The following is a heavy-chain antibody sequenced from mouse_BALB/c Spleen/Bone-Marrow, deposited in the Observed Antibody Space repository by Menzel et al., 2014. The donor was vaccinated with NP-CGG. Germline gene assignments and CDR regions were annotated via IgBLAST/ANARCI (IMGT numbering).Heavy chain of an antibody. CDR1: GFTFSDYF. CDR3: ARDGDYRYAWFAF. V-gene: IGHV5-4*02. J-gene: IGHJ3*01. D-gene: IGHD2-14*01. Sequence: EVQLQESGGALVKPGGSLKLSCAASGFTFSDYFMYWVRQTPEKRLVRVATISDGGNYTCYPDSVKGRFTISRDNAMNNLHLQMNSLKSEDTAKYFCARDGDYRYAWFAFWGQGTLVTVSA. CDR2: ISDGGNYT.